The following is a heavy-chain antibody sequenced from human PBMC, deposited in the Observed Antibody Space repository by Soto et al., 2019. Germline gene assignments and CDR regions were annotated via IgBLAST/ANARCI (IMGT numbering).Heavy chain of an antibody. CDR3: ARGGVYCSGGSCFFDY. V-gene: IGHV1-69*12. Sequence: QVQLVQSGAEVKKPGSSVKVSCKASGGTFSSYAISWVRQAPGQGLEWMGGIIPIFGTANYAQKFQGRVTITEDEPTSTAYMGLSSLRSEDTAVYYCARGGVYCSGGSCFFDYWGQGTLVTVSS. D-gene: IGHD2-15*01. CDR1: GGTFSSYA. J-gene: IGHJ4*02. CDR2: IIPIFGTA.